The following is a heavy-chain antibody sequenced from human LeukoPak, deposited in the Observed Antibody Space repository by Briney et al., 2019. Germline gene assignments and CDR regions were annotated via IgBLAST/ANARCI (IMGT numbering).Heavy chain of an antibody. CDR2: ISSSGSHT. CDR1: GFTFDDYG. J-gene: IGHJ4*02. Sequence: GGSLRLSCAASGFTFDDYGMSWVRQAPGKGLEWVSFISSSGSHTFYAESVKGRFTVSRDNAKNSLYLQMSSLGVEDTAIYFCARDGAGVGSTKLDYWGQGSLVTVSS. CDR3: ARDGAGVGSTKLDY. V-gene: IGHV3-48*03. D-gene: IGHD1-26*01.